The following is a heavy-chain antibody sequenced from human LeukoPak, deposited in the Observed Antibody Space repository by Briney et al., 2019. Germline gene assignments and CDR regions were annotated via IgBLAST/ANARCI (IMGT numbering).Heavy chain of an antibody. Sequence: WGSLRLSCAASGFTFSDYYMSWIRQAPGKGLEWVSYISSSGSAIYYADSVKGRFTISRDNAKNSLYLQMSSLRVEDTAVYYCARDPRGITALVDYFDYWGQGTLVTVSS. J-gene: IGHJ4*02. CDR1: GFTFSDYY. CDR3: ARDPRGITALVDYFDY. V-gene: IGHV3-11*01. D-gene: IGHD5-18*01. CDR2: ISSSGSAI.